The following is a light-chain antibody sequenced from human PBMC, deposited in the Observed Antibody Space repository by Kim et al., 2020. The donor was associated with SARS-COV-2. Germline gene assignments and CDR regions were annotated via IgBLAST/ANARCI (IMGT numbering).Light chain of an antibody. CDR1: QSVSTY. CDR2: DAS. J-gene: IGKJ2*01. CDR3: QQRSNWPYT. Sequence: SLSPGGRATLSCRSDQSVSTYLAWYQQKPGQAPRLLMYDASNRATGIPTRFRASGSGTDFTLTISSLEPEDFAVYYCQQRSNWPYTCGQGTKLDI. V-gene: IGKV3-11*01.